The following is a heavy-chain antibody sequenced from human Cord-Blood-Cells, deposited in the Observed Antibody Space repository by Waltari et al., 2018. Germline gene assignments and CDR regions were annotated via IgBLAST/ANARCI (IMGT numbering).Heavy chain of an antibody. CDR3: SYGVAALLDY. CDR2: IIPIFGTA. CDR1: GGTFSSYA. Sequence: QVQLVQSGAEVKKPGSSVKVSCQSPGGTFSSYAFSRVRQAPGQGLEGMGGIIPIFGTANYAQKFQGRVTITADESTSTAYMELSSLRSEDTAVYYCSYGVAALLDYWGQGTLVTVSS. J-gene: IGHJ4*02. V-gene: IGHV1-69*01. D-gene: IGHD3-3*01.